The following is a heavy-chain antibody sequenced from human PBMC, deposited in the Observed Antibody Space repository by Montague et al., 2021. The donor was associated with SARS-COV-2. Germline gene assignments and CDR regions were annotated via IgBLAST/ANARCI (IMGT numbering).Heavy chain of an antibody. J-gene: IGHJ4*02. CDR3: VRYSGWFYFDF. Sequence: CAISGDSVSSNSVDWSWIRQSPSRGLEWLGRTYYKSKWYSDYAPXVRCRLTVNPDASKNEFSLELNYVTPEDTAVYYCVRYSGWFYFDFWGQGTLVTVSS. D-gene: IGHD6-19*01. CDR2: TYYKSKWYS. V-gene: IGHV6-1*01. CDR1: GDSVSSNSVD.